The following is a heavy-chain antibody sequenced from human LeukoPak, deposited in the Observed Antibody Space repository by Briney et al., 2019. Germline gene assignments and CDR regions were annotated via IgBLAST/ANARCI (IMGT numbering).Heavy chain of an antibody. D-gene: IGHD1-26*01. CDR1: GGSISSSSYS. CDR3: ARVKWDSGNFDY. Sequence: SETLSLTCTVSGGSISSSSYSWSWIRRPAGKGLEWIGRIYISGSTNYNPSLKSRLTISVDTSKKQFSLKLSSVTAADRAVYYCARVKWDSGNFDYWGQGTLVTVSS. CDR2: IYISGST. V-gene: IGHV4-61*02. J-gene: IGHJ4*02.